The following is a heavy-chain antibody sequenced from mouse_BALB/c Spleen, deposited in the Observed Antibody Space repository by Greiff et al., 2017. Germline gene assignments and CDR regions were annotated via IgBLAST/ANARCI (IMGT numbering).Heavy chain of an antibody. V-gene: IGHV2-2*02. CDR1: GFSLTSYG. J-gene: IGHJ4*01. CDR2: IWSGGST. CDR3: ARNGSYGNYGSAMDY. Sequence: VKLVESGPGLVQPSQSLSITCTVSGFSLTSYGVHWVRQSPGKGLEWLGVIWSGGSTDYNAAFISRLSIIKDNSKSQVFFKMNSLQANDTAIYYCARNGSYGNYGSAMDYWGQGTSVTVSS. D-gene: IGHD2-1*01.